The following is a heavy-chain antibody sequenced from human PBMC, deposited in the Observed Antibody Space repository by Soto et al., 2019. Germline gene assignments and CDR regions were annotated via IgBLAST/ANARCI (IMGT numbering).Heavy chain of an antibody. CDR1: GYTFTGYY. V-gene: IGHV1-2*02. Sequence: QVQLVQSGAEVKKPGASVKVSCKASGYTFTGYYMHWVRQAPGQGLEWMGWINPNSGGTNYAQKFQGRVTITADKSTSTAYMELSSLRSEDTAVYYCARDRDTMVRGVIINPGWFDPWGQGTLVTVSS. J-gene: IGHJ5*02. D-gene: IGHD3-10*01. CDR2: INPNSGGT. CDR3: ARDRDTMVRGVIINPGWFDP.